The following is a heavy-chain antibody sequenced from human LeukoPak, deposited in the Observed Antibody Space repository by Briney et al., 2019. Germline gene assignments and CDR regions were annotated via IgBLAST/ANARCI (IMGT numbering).Heavy chain of an antibody. D-gene: IGHD6-13*01. CDR3: AREQQLVPPNYYGMDV. Sequence: ASVKVSCKASGYTFSGDYMHWVRQAPGQGLEWMGWISAYNGNTNYAQKLQGRVTMTTDTSTSTAYMELRSLRSDDTAVYYCAREQQLVPPNYYGMDVWGQGTTVTVSS. CDR2: ISAYNGNT. CDR1: GYTFSGDY. J-gene: IGHJ6*02. V-gene: IGHV1-18*04.